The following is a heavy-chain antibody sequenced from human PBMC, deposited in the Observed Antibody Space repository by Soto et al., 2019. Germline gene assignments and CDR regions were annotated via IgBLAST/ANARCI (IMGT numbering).Heavy chain of an antibody. D-gene: IGHD2-8*01. CDR2: IFDSGST. CDR3: ARKIMPLTNDWYFDL. V-gene: IGHV4-30-4*01. CDR1: GGSVRGGFYS. Sequence: SETLSLTCTLSGGSVRGGFYSWRWIRQPPGKGLEWIGHIFDSGSTYYNPSLKSRLPISVDTSKNQFSLRLSSVTAADIAVYYCARKIMPLTNDWYFDLWGRGTLVTVSS. J-gene: IGHJ2*01.